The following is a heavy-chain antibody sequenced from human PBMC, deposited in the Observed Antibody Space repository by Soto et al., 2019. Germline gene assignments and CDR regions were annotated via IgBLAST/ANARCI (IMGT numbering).Heavy chain of an antibody. Sequence: QVQLVESGGGVVQPGRSLRLSCAASGFTFSSYGMHWVRQAPGKGLEWVAVIWYDGSNKYYADSVKGRFTISRDNSKNTLYLQMNSLRAEDTAVYYDASGRPTGEMDVWGQGTTVTVSS. D-gene: IGHD7-27*01. J-gene: IGHJ6*02. CDR2: IWYDGSNK. V-gene: IGHV3-33*01. CDR3: ASGRPTGEMDV. CDR1: GFTFSSYG.